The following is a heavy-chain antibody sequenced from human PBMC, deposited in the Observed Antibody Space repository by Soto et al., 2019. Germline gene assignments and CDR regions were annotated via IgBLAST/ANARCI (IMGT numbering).Heavy chain of an antibody. CDR1: GFTFSDYY. CDR3: ARIITAAGGRRYFDL. V-gene: IGHV3-11*05. CDR2: INSSSRYT. D-gene: IGHD6-13*01. J-gene: IGHJ2*01. Sequence: QVQLVESGGGLVKPGGSLRLSCAASGFTFSDYYMSWIRQAPGKGLEWVSYINSSSRYTNYADSVKGRFTISRDNAKNSLYLQMNSLRAEDTAVYYCARIITAAGGRRYFDLWGRGTLVTVSS.